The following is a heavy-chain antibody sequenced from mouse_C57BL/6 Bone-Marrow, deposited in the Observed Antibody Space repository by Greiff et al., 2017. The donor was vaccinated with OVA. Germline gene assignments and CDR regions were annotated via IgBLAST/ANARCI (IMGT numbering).Heavy chain of an antibody. CDR2: INPGSGVT. CDR3: ARLRWDWFAY. V-gene: IGHV1-54*01. CDR1: GYTFTNYF. Sequence: QVQLQQSGAELVRPGTSVKVSCKASGYTFTNYFIAWVTQSPFQGLDWIGVINPGSGVTSYPEKFKGKATLTADKSSSTAYMQLSSLTSEGSAVYFCARLRWDWFAYWGQGTLVTVSA. D-gene: IGHD4-1*01. J-gene: IGHJ3*01.